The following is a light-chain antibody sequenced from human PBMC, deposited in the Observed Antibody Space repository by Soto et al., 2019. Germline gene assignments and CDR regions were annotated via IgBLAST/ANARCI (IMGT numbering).Light chain of an antibody. CDR1: SSDVGAYKF. CDR2: AVS. V-gene: IGLV2-14*01. J-gene: IGLJ1*01. Sequence: QSALTQPASVSGSPGQSITIFCSGTSSDVGAYKFVSWYRHHPGKAPQVMIYAVSTRTSGVSNRFSGSKSGNTASLTISGLQAEDEADYYCSSHNPIGTLQIFGPGTKVTVL. CDR3: SSHNPIGTLQI.